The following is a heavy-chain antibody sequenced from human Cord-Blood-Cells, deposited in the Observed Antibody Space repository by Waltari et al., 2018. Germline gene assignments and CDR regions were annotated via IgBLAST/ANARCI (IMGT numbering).Heavy chain of an antibody. CDR1: SSSYY. CDR3: ARQPSSGWYCYYYGMDV. CDR2: IYYSGST. V-gene: IGHV4-39*01. J-gene: IGHJ6*02. D-gene: IGHD6-19*01. Sequence: SSSYYWGWIRQPPGKGLEWIGSIYYSGSTYYNPSLKSRVTISVDTSKNQFSLKLSSVTAADTAVYYCARQPSSGWYCYYYGMDVWGQGTTVTVSS.